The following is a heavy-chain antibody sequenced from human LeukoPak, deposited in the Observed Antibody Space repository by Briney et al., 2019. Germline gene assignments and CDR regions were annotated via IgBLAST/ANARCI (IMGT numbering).Heavy chain of an antibody. J-gene: IGHJ4*02. D-gene: IGHD6-13*01. CDR2: IYYSGST. V-gene: IGHV4-59*08. Sequence: NASETLSLICTVSGGSISGYYWSWIRQPPGKGLEWIGYIYYSGSTNYNPSLKSRVTFSVDTSKNQFSLELTSVTAADTAVYYCARQNPAASGQGLDYWGQGTLVTVSS. CDR1: GGSISGYY. CDR3: ARQNPAASGQGLDY.